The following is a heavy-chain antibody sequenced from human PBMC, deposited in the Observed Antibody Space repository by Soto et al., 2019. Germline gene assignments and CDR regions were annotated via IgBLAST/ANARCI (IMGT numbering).Heavy chain of an antibody. CDR1: GFTFRDYY. Sequence: GGSLRLSCAASGFTFRDYYMTWIRQAPGKGLEWLSYISSSCSTIFYADSVKGRFTISRDNAKNSLFLQMNSLRAEDTAVYYCARLVTATRNYYYGMDVWGQGTTLTVSS. D-gene: IGHD2-15*01. CDR3: ARLVTATRNYYYGMDV. V-gene: IGHV3-11*01. CDR2: ISSSCSTI. J-gene: IGHJ6*02.